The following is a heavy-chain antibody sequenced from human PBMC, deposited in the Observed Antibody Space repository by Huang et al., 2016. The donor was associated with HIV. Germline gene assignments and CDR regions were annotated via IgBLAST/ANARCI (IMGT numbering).Heavy chain of an antibody. J-gene: IGHJ6*03. Sequence: QGQLVESGGGVVQPGRSLRLSCAASGFRFTSYDMQWVRQVPGKGLDWVSFVSNDGNEKYYADSVKGRFTISRDNFKNTLYLQMNSLRTGDTAVYFCLPAGHVSHYYYMDVWGKGTTVIVSS. CDR3: LPAGHVSHYYYMDV. CDR1: GFRFTSYD. CDR2: VSNDGNEK. V-gene: IGHV3-30*03.